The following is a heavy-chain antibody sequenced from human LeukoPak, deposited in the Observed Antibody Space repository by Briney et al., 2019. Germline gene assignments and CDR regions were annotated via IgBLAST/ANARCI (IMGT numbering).Heavy chain of an antibody. CDR2: IYYSGTT. J-gene: IGHJ2*01. CDR3: ARDSIAATTVWYFDL. V-gene: IGHV4-39*02. CDR1: GGSISSSRYY. D-gene: IGHD6-6*01. Sequence: PSETLSLTCTGSGGSISSSRYYWGWIRQPPGKGLEWIGSIYYSGTTYYNPSLKSRVTISVDMSKNQFSLKLSSVTAADTAVYYCARDSIAATTVWYFDLWGRGTLVTVSS.